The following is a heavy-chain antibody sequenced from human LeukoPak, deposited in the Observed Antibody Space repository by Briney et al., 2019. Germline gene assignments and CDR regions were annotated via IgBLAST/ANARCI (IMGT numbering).Heavy chain of an antibody. J-gene: IGHJ3*02. CDR1: GFTFSTYV. CDR2: ISGSGDST. Sequence: GGSLRLSCAASGFTFSTYVLSWVRQAPGKGLEWVSAISGSGDSTYYADSVKGRFTISRDNSKNTLYLQMNSLRAEDTAVYYCAKQKGPGITGYDSFDIWGQGTMVTVSS. D-gene: IGHD1-20*01. CDR3: AKQKGPGITGYDSFDI. V-gene: IGHV3-23*01.